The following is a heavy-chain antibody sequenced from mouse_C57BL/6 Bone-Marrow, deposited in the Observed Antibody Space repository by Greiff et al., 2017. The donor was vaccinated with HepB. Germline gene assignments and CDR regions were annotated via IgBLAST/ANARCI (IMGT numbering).Heavy chain of an antibody. CDR3: ARERSDSSGYYFDY. CDR1: GYTFTSYW. V-gene: IGHV1-55*01. D-gene: IGHD3-2*02. Sequence: VQLQQPGAELVKPGASVKMSCKASGYTFTSYWITWVKQRPGQGLEWIGDIYPGSGSTNYNEKFKSKATLTVDTSSSTAYMQLSSLTSEDSAVYYCARERSDSSGYYFDYWGQGTTLTVSS. CDR2: IYPGSGST. J-gene: IGHJ2*01.